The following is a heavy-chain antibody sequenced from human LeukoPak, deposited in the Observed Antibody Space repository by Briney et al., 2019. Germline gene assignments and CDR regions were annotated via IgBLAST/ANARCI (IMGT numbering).Heavy chain of an antibody. Sequence: PGGSLRLSCAASGFTFSSYSMNWVRQTPGKGLEWVSSISSSSSYIYYADSVKGRFTISRDNAKNSLYLQMNSLRAEDTAVYYCARASLRLWSGELSRLRAFDIWGQGTMVTVYS. J-gene: IGHJ3*02. D-gene: IGHD3-10*01. V-gene: IGHV3-21*01. CDR2: ISSSSSYI. CDR1: GFTFSSYS. CDR3: ARASLRLWSGELSRLRAFDI.